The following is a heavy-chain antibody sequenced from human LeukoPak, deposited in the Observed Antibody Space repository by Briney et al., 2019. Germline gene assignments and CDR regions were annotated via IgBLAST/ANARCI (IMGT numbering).Heavy chain of an antibody. D-gene: IGHD5-24*01. J-gene: IGHJ6*02. CDR3: ARDSLEDGMDV. V-gene: IGHV3-13*01. Sequence: GGSLRLSCAASGFTFSSYDMHWVRQAPGKGLEWVSAIGTAGDTYYPGSVKGRFTISRENAKNSLYLQMNSLRAGDTAVYYCARDSLEDGMDVWGQGTTVTVSS. CDR1: GFTFSSYD. CDR2: IGTAGDT.